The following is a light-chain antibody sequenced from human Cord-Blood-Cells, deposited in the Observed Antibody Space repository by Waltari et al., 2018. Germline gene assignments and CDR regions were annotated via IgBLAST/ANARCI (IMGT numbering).Light chain of an antibody. CDR2: GAS. Sequence: EIVLTQSPGTLSLSPGERATLSCRASQRVSSSYLAWYQQKPGQAPRLLIYGASSRATGIPDRFSGGGSETDFTVTISRLEPEDFAVYYCQQYGSSPLTFGGGTKVEIK. J-gene: IGKJ4*01. CDR1: QRVSSSY. V-gene: IGKV3-20*01. CDR3: QQYGSSPLT.